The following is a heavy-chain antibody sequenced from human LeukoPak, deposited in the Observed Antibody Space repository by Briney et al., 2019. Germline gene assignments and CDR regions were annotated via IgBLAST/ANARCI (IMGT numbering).Heavy chain of an antibody. D-gene: IGHD4-11*01. V-gene: IGHV3-48*01. CDR3: ARERTTISTFAFDY. CDR1: GFTFSSYS. J-gene: IGHJ4*02. Sequence: GGSLRLSCAASGFTFSSYSMNWVRQAPGKGLEWVSYISGSTIYYAESVKGRFTISRDNAKNLLYLRMNSLRAEDTAVYYCARERTTISTFAFDYWGQGTLVTVSS. CDR2: ISGSTI.